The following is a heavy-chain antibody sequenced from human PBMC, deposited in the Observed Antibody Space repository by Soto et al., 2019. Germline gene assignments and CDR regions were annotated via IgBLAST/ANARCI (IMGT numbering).Heavy chain of an antibody. V-gene: IGHV3-64*02. CDR1: GITFSSSA. J-gene: IGHJ4*02. CDR2: ISSNGFST. Sequence: GGSLRLSCAASGITFSSSAMHWVRQAPGKGLEYVSAISSNGFSTYYADSVKGRFTISRDNSKNTLYLQMGSLRAEDMAVYYCARTNYDFWSGYPQGYFDYWGQGTLVTVSS. D-gene: IGHD3-3*01. CDR3: ARTNYDFWSGYPQGYFDY.